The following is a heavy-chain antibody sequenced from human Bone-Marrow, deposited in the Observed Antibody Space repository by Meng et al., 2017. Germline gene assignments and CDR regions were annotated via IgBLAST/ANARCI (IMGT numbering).Heavy chain of an antibody. Sequence: ASVKVSCKASGYTFTSYGISWVRQAPGQGLEWMGWISAYNGNTNYAQKLQGRVTMTTDTSTSTAYMELRSLRSDDTAVYYCARGHVYSEILTGSYDYWGQGTLVTVSS. CDR1: GYTFTSYG. J-gene: IGHJ4*02. CDR3: ARGHVYSEILTGSYDY. D-gene: IGHD3-9*01. V-gene: IGHV1-18*01. CDR2: ISAYNGNT.